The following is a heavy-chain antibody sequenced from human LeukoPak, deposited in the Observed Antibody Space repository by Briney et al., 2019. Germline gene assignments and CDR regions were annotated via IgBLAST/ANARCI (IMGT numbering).Heavy chain of an antibody. CDR1: GVPFGNYY. CDR2: INHSGYT. Sequence: PSETLSLTCAVSGVPFGNYYWSWVRQSPTKGLEWIGEINHSGYTNYNPSLKSRVTISIDTSKNQFSLMVTSMTAADTGVYYCTRAVAGHPDWGQGTLVTVSS. J-gene: IGHJ4*02. V-gene: IGHV4-34*01. CDR3: TRAVAGHPD. D-gene: IGHD6-19*01.